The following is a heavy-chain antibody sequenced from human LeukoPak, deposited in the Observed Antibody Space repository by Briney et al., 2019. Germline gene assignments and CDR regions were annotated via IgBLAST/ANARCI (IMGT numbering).Heavy chain of an antibody. CDR3: ARGGAVRGKKAFDI. J-gene: IGHJ3*02. D-gene: IGHD3-10*01. Sequence: GGSLRLSCAASGFTFSSYSMNWVRQAPGKGLEWVSYISSSSSTIYYADSVKGRFTISRDNAKNSLYLQMNSLRAEDTAVYYCARGGAVRGKKAFDIWGQGTMVTVSS. CDR2: ISSSSSTI. V-gene: IGHV3-48*04. CDR1: GFTFSSYS.